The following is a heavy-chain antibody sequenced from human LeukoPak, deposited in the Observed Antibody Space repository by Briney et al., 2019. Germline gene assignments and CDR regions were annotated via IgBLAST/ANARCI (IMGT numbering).Heavy chain of an antibody. D-gene: IGHD2-2*01. CDR1: GFTFDDYD. Sequence: GGSLRLSCAASGFTFDDYDMHWVRQVPGKGLEWVSGIRWSSGTIGYGDSVRGRFTISRDNAKKSLFLQMNSLIVEDTALYYCAKLNARSFHDWGQGTLVTVSS. J-gene: IGHJ4*02. V-gene: IGHV3-9*01. CDR3: AKLNARSFHD. CDR2: IRWSSGTI.